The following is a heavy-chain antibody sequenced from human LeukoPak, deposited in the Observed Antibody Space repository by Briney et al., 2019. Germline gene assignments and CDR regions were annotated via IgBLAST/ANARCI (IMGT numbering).Heavy chain of an antibody. CDR1: GGSISSYY. V-gene: IGHV4-59*01. CDR2: IYYSGST. CDR3: ARMGVYFWSGYYHEYYFDY. D-gene: IGHD3-3*01. Sequence: PSETLSLTCTVSGGSISSYYWSWIRQPPGKGLEWIGYIYYSGSTNYNPSLKSRVTISVDTSKNQFSLKLSSVTAADTAVYYCARMGVYFWSGYYHEYYFDYWGQGTLVTVSS. J-gene: IGHJ4*02.